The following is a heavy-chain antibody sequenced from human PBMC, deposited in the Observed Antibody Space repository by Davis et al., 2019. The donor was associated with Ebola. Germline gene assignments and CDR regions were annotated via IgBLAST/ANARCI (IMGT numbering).Heavy chain of an antibody. J-gene: IGHJ4*02. D-gene: IGHD3-22*01. CDR1: GGSISSSSYY. Sequence: PSETLSLTCTVSGGSISSSSYYWGWIRQPPGKGLEWIGYIYYSGSTNYNPSLKSRVTISVDTSKNQFSLKLGSVTAADTAVYYCARVDSSGYYRGPFDYWGQGTLVTVSS. CDR2: IYYSGST. CDR3: ARVDSSGYYRGPFDY. V-gene: IGHV4-61*05.